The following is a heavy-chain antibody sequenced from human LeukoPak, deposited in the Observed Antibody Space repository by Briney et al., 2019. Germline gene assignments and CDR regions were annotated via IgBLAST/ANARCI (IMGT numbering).Heavy chain of an antibody. CDR1: GLIFSSYG. CDR2: IRHDESKT. V-gene: IGHV3-30*02. J-gene: IGHJ6*03. CDR3: AKPVIPSAYQGTYYMDV. D-gene: IGHD3-16*01. Sequence: GGSLRLSCAASGLIFSSYGMHRVRQAPGEGLEWVAYIRHDESKTFYADSVKGRFTISRDNFKNTLYLQMHSLRAEDTALYYCAKPVIPSAYQGTYYMDVWGKGTTVTVSS.